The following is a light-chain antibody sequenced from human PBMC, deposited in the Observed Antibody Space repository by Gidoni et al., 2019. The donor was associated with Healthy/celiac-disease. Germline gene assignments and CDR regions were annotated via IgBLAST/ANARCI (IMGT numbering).Light chain of an antibody. Sequence: EIVMTQSPATLSVSPGERATLSVRASQSVRSNLAWYQQKPGQAPRLLIYGASTRATGIPARFSGSGSETEFTLTISSLQSEDFAVDYCQQYNNWPPWTFGQGTKVEIK. CDR3: QQYNNWPPWT. V-gene: IGKV3-15*01. J-gene: IGKJ1*01. CDR1: QSVRSN. CDR2: GAS.